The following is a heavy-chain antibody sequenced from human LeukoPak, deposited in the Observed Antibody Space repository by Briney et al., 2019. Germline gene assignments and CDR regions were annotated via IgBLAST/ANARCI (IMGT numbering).Heavy chain of an antibody. D-gene: IGHD5-12*01. CDR3: ARGPGYSHAGYNYYDYGMDI. Sequence: SETLSLTCTVSGGSISSHYWSWIRQPPGKGLEWIGYIYYSGSTNYNPSLKSRVTISVDTSKNQFSLKLSSVTAADTAVYYCARGPGYSHAGYNYYDYGMDIWGQGTTVIVSS. J-gene: IGHJ6*02. CDR2: IYYSGST. CDR1: GGSISSHY. V-gene: IGHV4-59*11.